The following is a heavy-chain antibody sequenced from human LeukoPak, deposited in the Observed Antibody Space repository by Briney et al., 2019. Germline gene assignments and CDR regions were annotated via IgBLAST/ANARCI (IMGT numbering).Heavy chain of an antibody. D-gene: IGHD1-26*01. Sequence: GGSLRLSCAASRFTVSSNYMSWVRQAPGKGLEWVSVSYPDGSTYYADSVKGRFTISRDNAKNSLYVQMNSLRAEDTALYYCVKDGQESVGAGSNGMDVWGQGTTVTVSS. CDR1: RFTVSSNY. J-gene: IGHJ6*02. CDR2: SYPDGST. V-gene: IGHV3-53*05. CDR3: VKDGQESVGAGSNGMDV.